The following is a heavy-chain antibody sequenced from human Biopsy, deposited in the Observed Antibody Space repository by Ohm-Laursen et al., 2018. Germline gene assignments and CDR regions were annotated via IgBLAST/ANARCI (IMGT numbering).Heavy chain of an antibody. CDR3: ARDTRWSPYHMDV. D-gene: IGHD4-23*01. CDR1: GFPFSDYY. CDR2: ISSGGTTI. J-gene: IGHJ6*02. Sequence: SLRFSCAASGFPFSDYYMRWIRQAPGKGLEWVSYISSGGTTIYYADSVKGRFTISRDNAKNSLYLQMNSLRADDTAVYYCARDTRWSPYHMDVWGQGTTVTVSS. V-gene: IGHV3-11*01.